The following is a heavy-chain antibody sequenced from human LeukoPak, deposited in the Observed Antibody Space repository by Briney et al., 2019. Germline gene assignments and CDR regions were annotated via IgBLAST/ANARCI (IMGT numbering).Heavy chain of an antibody. CDR3: ARGAPWGSIYNYYVMDV. CDR1: VGSFSGYY. J-gene: IGHJ6*04. D-gene: IGHD3-16*01. CDR2: INHSGST. V-gene: IGHV4-34*01. Sequence: SETLSLTCAVYVGSFSGYYWGWVRQPPGKGLEWIGEINHSGSTNYNLSLKSRVTISVDTSKNQFSLKLTSVTAADTAVYYCARGAPWGSIYNYYVMDVWDKGTTVTVSS.